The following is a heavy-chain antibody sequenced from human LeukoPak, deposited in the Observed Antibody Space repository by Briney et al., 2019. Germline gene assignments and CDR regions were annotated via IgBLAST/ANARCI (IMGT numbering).Heavy chain of an antibody. V-gene: IGHV3-23*01. Sequence: GGSLRLSCAASGFTFSSYAMSWVRQAPGKGLGWVSAISGSGGSTYYADSVKGRFTISRDNSKNTLYLQMNSLRAEDTAVYYCAKGAQADRYYYYYYGMDVWGQGTTVTVSS. D-gene: IGHD1-14*01. J-gene: IGHJ6*02. CDR2: ISGSGGST. CDR3: AKGAQADRYYYYYYGMDV. CDR1: GFTFSSYA.